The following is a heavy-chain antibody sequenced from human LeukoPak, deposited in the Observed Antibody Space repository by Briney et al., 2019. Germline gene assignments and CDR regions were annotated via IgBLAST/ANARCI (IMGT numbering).Heavy chain of an antibody. CDR3: AREGALVIIRRAFDI. D-gene: IGHD3-9*01. CDR2: ISSSSSYI. Sequence: GGSLRLSCAASGFTFSSYIMNWVRQAPGKGLEWVSSISSSSSYIYYADSVKGRFTISRDNAKNSLYLQMNSLRAEDTAVYYCAREGALVIIRRAFDIWGQGTMVTVSS. J-gene: IGHJ3*02. V-gene: IGHV3-21*01. CDR1: GFTFSSYI.